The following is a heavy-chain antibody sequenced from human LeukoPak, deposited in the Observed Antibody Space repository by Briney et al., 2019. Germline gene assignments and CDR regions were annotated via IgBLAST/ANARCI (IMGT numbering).Heavy chain of an antibody. J-gene: IGHJ4*02. V-gene: IGHV3-30-3*01. D-gene: IGHD3-22*01. CDR3: ASLRSGYYDSSGSY. CDR1: GFTFSSYA. Sequence: GGSLRLSCAASGFTFSSYAMHWVRQAPGKGLEGVAVISYDGSNKYYADSVKGRFTISRDNSKNTLYLQMNSLRTEDTAVYYCASLRSGYYDSSGSYWGQGTLVTVSS. CDR2: ISYDGSNK.